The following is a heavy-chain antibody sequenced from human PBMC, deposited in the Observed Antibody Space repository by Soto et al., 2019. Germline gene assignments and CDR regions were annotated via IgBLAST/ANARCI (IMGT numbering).Heavy chain of an antibody. V-gene: IGHV3-23*01. J-gene: IGHJ4*02. CDR3: AKSITSRSGYYYGY. CDR1: GVRFSTYA. D-gene: IGHD3-22*01. Sequence: PGGSLRLSCAASGVRFSTYAMSWVRQAPGKGLEWVSVISDNGGSTYYADSVKGRFTISRDNSKNTLYLQMNSLRAEDTAVYYCAKSITSRSGYYYGYWGQGTLVTVSS. CDR2: ISDNGGST.